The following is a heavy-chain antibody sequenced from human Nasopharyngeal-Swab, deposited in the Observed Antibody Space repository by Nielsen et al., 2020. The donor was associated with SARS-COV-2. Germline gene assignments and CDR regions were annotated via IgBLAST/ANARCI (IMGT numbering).Heavy chain of an antibody. CDR3: AGAPSPNSFYYFMDV. Sequence: GESMKISCVASGFTLATYEMNWVRQARGKGLEWLSYISSGTSTIYYADSVKGRFTISRDNAKNSLYLQMDSLRAEDTAVYYCAGAPSPNSFYYFMDVWGKGTTVTVSS. CDR1: GFTLATYE. J-gene: IGHJ6*03. D-gene: IGHD3-10*01. CDR2: ISSGTSTI. V-gene: IGHV3-48*03.